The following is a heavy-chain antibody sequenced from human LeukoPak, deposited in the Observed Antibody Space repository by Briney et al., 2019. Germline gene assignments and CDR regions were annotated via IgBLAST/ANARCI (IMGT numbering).Heavy chain of an antibody. D-gene: IGHD2-2*01. Sequence: ASVKVSCKASGYTFTGYYMHWVRQAPGQGLEWMGWINPNSGGTNYAQKFQGRVTMTRDTSISTAYMELSRLRSDDTAVYYCARYCSSNSCSIYNWFDPWGQGTLVTVSS. V-gene: IGHV1-2*02. CDR3: ARYCSSNSCSIYNWFDP. CDR2: INPNSGGT. CDR1: GYTFTGYY. J-gene: IGHJ5*01.